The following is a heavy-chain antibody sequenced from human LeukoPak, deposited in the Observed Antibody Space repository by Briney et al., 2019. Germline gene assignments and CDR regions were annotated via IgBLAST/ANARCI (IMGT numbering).Heavy chain of an antibody. V-gene: IGHV4-4*02. D-gene: IGHD6-13*01. Sequence: SETLSLTCAVSGGSISSSNWWSWVRQPPGKGLEWIGEIYHSGSTNYNPSLKSRVTISVDKSKNQFSLKLSSVTAADTAVYYCTRGRIAAAGGYFDYWGQGTLVTVSS. CDR2: IYHSGST. CDR1: GGSISSSNW. J-gene: IGHJ4*02. CDR3: TRGRIAAAGGYFDY.